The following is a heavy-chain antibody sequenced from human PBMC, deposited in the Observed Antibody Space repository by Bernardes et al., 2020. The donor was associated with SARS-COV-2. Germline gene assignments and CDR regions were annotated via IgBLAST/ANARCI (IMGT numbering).Heavy chain of an antibody. J-gene: IGHJ4*02. V-gene: IGHV3-21*04. D-gene: IGHD3-3*01. CDR3: APSGYDFWSGSYFDY. Sequence: GGSLRLSCAASEFTFSSYAMSWVRQAPGKGLEWVSSITSSSSYKYYADSVKGRFTISRDNSKNTLYLQMNSLRAEDTAVYYCAPSGYDFWSGSYFDYWGQGTLVTVSS. CDR2: ITSSSSYK. CDR1: EFTFSSYA.